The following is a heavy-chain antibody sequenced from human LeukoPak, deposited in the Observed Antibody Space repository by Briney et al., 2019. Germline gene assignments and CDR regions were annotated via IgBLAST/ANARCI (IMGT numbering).Heavy chain of an antibody. Sequence: PGRSLRLSCAASGSTFSSYGMHWVRETPGKGLEWVAVIVNDGSEKYYADSVKGRFTISRDNPRNTLFLQMNSLRAEDTAVYYCARDSITGDNSFDYWGQGTLVTVSS. CDR3: ARDSITGDNSFDY. CDR2: IVNDGSEK. J-gene: IGHJ4*02. CDR1: GSTFSSYG. D-gene: IGHD1-14*01. V-gene: IGHV3-33*01.